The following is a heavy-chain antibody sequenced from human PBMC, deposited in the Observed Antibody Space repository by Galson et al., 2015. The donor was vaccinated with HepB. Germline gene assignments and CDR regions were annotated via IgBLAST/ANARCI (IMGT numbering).Heavy chain of an antibody. CDR2: IRSKANSYAT. CDR3: TRLGWRSGDY. D-gene: IGHD6-19*01. J-gene: IGHJ4*02. CDR1: GFTFSGSA. V-gene: IGHV3-73*01. Sequence: SLRLSCAASGFTFSGSAMHWVRQASGKGLEWVGRIRSKANSYATAYAASVKGRFTISRDDSKNTAYLQMNSLKTEDTAVYYCTRLGWRSGDYWGQGTLVTVSS.